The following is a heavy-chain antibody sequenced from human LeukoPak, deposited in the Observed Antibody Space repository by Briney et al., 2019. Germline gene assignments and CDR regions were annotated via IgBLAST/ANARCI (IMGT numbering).Heavy chain of an antibody. CDR3: ARGSPDIVALHGY. Sequence: GESLKISCKGSGYSFTSYWIGWVRQMPGKGLEWMGIIYPGDSDTRYSPSFQGRVTISADKSISTAYLQWSSLKASDTAMYYCARGSPDIVALHGYWGQGTLVTVSS. CDR1: GYSFTSYW. CDR2: IYPGDSDT. V-gene: IGHV5-51*01. D-gene: IGHD5-12*01. J-gene: IGHJ4*02.